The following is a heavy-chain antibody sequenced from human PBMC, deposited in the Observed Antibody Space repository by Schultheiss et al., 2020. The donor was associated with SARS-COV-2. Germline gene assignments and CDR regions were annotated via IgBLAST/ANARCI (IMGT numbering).Heavy chain of an antibody. CDR3: AKARVTAVATPGRF. V-gene: IGHV3-73*01. D-gene: IGHD4-23*01. Sequence: GGSLRLSCAASGFTFSNAWMSWVRQASGKGLEWVGRIRSKANSYATAYAASVKGRFTISRDDSKNTAYLQMNSLRAEDTAVYYCAKARVTAVATPGRFWGQGTLVTVSS. CDR1: GFTFSNAW. J-gene: IGHJ4*02. CDR2: IRSKANSYAT.